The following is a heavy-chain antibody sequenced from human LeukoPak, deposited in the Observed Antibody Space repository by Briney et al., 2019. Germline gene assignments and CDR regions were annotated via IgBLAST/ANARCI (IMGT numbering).Heavy chain of an antibody. CDR1: GFTFSSYA. V-gene: IGHV3-7*01. Sequence: GGSLRLSCAASGFTFSSYAMSWVRQAPGKGLEWVANIKQDGSEKYYVDSVKGRFTISRDNAKNSLYLQMNSLRAEDTAVYYCARDGRSYSSSWYFWFDPWGQGTLVTVSS. CDR2: IKQDGSEK. D-gene: IGHD6-13*01. CDR3: ARDGRSYSSSWYFWFDP. J-gene: IGHJ5*02.